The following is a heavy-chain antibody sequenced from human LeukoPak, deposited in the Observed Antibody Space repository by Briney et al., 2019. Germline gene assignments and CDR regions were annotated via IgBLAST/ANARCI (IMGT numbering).Heavy chain of an antibody. CDR3: ASGYSSGWYYFDY. Sequence: SVKVSCKASGGTFSSYTISWVRQAPGQGLEWMGRNIPILGIANYAQKFQGRVTITADKSTSTAYMELSSLRSEDTAVYYCASGYSSGWYYFDYWGQGTLVTVSS. CDR1: GGTFSSYT. V-gene: IGHV1-69*02. J-gene: IGHJ4*02. CDR2: NIPILGIA. D-gene: IGHD6-19*01.